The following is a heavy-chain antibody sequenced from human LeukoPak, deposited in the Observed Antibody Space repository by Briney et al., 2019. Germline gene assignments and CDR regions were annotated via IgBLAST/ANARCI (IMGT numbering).Heavy chain of an antibody. CDR1: GFAFSSYT. CDR2: ITTSGAT. CDR3: AKNSPKPAGTYFQH. V-gene: IGHV3-23*01. J-gene: IGHJ1*01. Sequence: PRGSLRLSCAASGFAFSSYTMTWARLAPAPGKGLEWVSTITTSGATYYAASVKGRFTISRDNSKNTLYLQMNSLRAEDTAVYYCAKNSPKPAGTYFQHCGQGTLRTVSS. D-gene: IGHD2-2*01.